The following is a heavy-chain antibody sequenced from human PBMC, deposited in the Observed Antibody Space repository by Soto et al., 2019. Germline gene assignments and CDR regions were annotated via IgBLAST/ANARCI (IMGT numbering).Heavy chain of an antibody. CDR3: ARSGYSYGPNPLLY. Sequence: SDTLSLTCTFSGGSILSGGYYWSWIRQHPGKGLEWIGYIYYSGSTYYNPSLKSRVTISVDTSKNQFSLKLSSVTAADTAVYYCARSGYSYGPNPLLYWGQGTLVTVS. J-gene: IGHJ4*02. CDR1: GGSILSGGYY. CDR2: IYYSGST. V-gene: IGHV4-31*03. D-gene: IGHD5-18*01.